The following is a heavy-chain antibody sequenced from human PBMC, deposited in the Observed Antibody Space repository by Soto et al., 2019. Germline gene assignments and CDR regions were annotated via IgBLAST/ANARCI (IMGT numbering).Heavy chain of an antibody. V-gene: IGHV1-69*01. CDR3: ARDRGMRYYDFWSGYLHYGMDV. CDR1: GGTFSKHA. J-gene: IGHJ6*02. Sequence: QVQLVQSGAEVKKPGSSVKVSCKASGGTFSKHAINWVRQAPGQGLEWMGGIIPVFGTANYAQKFQGRATITADESTTTAYMERSSLRSEDTAVYYCARDRGMRYYDFWSGYLHYGMDVWGQGTTVTVS. D-gene: IGHD3-3*01. CDR2: IIPVFGTA.